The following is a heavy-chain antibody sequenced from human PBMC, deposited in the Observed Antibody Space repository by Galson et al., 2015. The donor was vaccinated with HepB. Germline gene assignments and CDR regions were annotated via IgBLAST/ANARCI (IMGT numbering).Heavy chain of an antibody. D-gene: IGHD6-6*01. V-gene: IGHV1-46*01. CDR2: INPSGGST. CDR3: ARAPYSSSSWYFDL. CDR1: GYTLTELS. Sequence: SVKVSCKVSGYTLTELSMHWVRQAPGQGLEWMGIINPSGGSTSYAQKFQGRVTMTRDTSTSTVYMELSSLRSEDTAVYYCARAPYSSSSWYFDLWGRGTLVTVSS. J-gene: IGHJ2*01.